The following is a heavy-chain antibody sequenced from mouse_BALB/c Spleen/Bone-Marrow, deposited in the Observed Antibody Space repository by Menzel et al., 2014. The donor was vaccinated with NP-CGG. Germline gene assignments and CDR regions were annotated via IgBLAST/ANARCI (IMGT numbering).Heavy chain of an antibody. Sequence: VQLQQSGGGLVQPGGSRRLSCAASGFTFSNFGMHWVRQAPEKGLEWVAYISGGSSSIYYGDTVKGRFTISRDNPKNTLFLQMTSLRSEDTAMYFCSRGEDYDGYAMDYSGQGTEFTVFS. V-gene: IGHV5-17*02. D-gene: IGHD2-4*01. CDR1: GFTFSNFG. CDR2: ISGGSSSI. CDR3: SRGEDYDGYAMDY. J-gene: IGHJ4*01.